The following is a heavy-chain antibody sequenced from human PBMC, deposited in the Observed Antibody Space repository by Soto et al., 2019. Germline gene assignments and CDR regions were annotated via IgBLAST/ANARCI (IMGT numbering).Heavy chain of an antibody. D-gene: IGHD6-19*01. V-gene: IGHV4-59*01. CDR2: IYYSGST. CDR3: ARGSPYSSGFDY. CDR1: GGSISSYY. Sequence: QVQLQESGPGLVKPSETLSLTCTVSGGSISSYYWSWIRQPPGKGLEWIGYIYYSGSTNYNPSLKSRVTISVDTSKNQFSLKLSSVTAADTAVYYCARGSPYSSGFDYWGQGTLVTVSS. J-gene: IGHJ4*02.